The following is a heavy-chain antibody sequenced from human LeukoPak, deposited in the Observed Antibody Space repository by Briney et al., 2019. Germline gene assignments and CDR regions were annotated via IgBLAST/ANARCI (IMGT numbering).Heavy chain of an antibody. Sequence: LQTLSPTSTLSEASPRGDYSSSIWQPPGKGLGWIGSIHCSESTNYNPSLRSRVTISVDTSKNQLSLKLSSVTAADTAVYYCARGLGGIYFDYWGQGTLVTVSS. CDR1: EASPRGDY. CDR2: IHCSEST. CDR3: ARGLGGIYFDY. V-gene: IGHV4-59*01. D-gene: IGHD1-26*01. J-gene: IGHJ4*02.